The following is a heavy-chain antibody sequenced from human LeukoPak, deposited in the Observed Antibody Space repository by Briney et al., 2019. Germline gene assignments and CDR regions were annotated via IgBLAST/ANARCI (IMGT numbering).Heavy chain of an antibody. CDR3: AKDHSADGWPTFEY. CDR2: ISSSSSYI. CDR1: GVTFSSYS. Sequence: PGGSLRLSCAASGVTFSSYSVNWVRQAPGKGLEWVSSISSSSSYIYYADSVKGRFTISRDNAKNSLYLQMNSLRVDDSAIYYCAKDHSADGWPTFEYWGRGTLVTVSS. V-gene: IGHV3-21*04. D-gene: IGHD5-24*01. J-gene: IGHJ4*02.